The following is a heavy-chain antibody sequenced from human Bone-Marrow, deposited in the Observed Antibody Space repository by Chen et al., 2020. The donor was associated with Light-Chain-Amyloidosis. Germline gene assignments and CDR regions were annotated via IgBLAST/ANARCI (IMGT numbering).Heavy chain of an antibody. CDR3: AREKMVVVPIDEPPLFFYAMDV. J-gene: IGHJ6*02. CDR1: GYTFTNYY. Sequence: QVQLVQSGAEVKKPGASVKVSCTPSGYTFTNYYIHWVRQAPGQGLEWVGWINPNSGDTRSAQKFQGRVTMTRDTSISAAYMDLTSLRSADTAIYYCAREKMVVVPIDEPPLFFYAMDVWGQGTTVSVS. D-gene: IGHD2-21*01. CDR2: INPNSGDT. V-gene: IGHV1-2*02.